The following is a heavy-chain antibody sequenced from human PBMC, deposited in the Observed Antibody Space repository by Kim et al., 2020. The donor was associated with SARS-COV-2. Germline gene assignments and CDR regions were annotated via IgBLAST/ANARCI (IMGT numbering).Heavy chain of an antibody. CDR1: GFTFSSYS. CDR2: ISSSSSYI. J-gene: IGHJ4*02. D-gene: IGHD3-10*01. V-gene: IGHV3-21*01. Sequence: GGSLRLSCAASGFTFSSYSMNWVRQAPGKGLEWVSSISSSSSYIYYADSVKGRFTISRDNAKNSLYLQMNSLRAEDTAVYYCARAGMVRGVLYFDYWGQGTLVTVSS. CDR3: ARAGMVRGVLYFDY.